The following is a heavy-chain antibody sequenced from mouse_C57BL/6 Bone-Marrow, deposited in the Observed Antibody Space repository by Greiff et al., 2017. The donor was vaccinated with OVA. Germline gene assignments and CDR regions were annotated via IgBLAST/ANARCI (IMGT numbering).Heavy chain of an antibody. D-gene: IGHD3-3*01. J-gene: IGHJ1*03. Sequence: EVKVEESGPGMVKPSQSLSLTCTVTGYSITSGYDWHWIRHFPGNKLEWMGYISYSGSTNYNPSLKSRISITHDTSKNHFFLKLNSVTTEDTATYYCARGGDSYPGYFDVWGTGTTVTVSS. CDR1: GYSITSGYD. CDR2: ISYSGST. CDR3: ARGGDSYPGYFDV. V-gene: IGHV3-1*01.